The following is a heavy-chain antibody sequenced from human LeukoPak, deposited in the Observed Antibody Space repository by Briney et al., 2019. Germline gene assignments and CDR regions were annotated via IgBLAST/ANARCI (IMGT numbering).Heavy chain of an antibody. Sequence: PSQTLFLTCNVSGGSISSGGYYWSWIRQPPGKGLEWIGRIYTSGSTNYNPSLKSRVTMSVDTSKNQFSLKLSSVTAADTAVYYCARGGGSNHYWGQGTLVTVSS. CDR1: GGSISSGGYY. D-gene: IGHD3-16*01. V-gene: IGHV4-61*02. CDR2: IYTSGST. CDR3: ARGGGSNHY. J-gene: IGHJ4*02.